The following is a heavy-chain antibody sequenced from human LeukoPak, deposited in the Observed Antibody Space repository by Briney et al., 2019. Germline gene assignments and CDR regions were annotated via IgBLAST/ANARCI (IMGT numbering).Heavy chain of an antibody. CDR2: IYPGDSDT. Sequence: GESPKISWKGSGYSFTNYWIGRVRQMPGRGLEWMGIIYPGDSDTRYRPSFQGQVTISADKSISTAYLQWSSLKTSDTAMYYCARRGFYCSGGSCPSNAFDIWGQGTMVTVSS. CDR1: GYSFTNYW. CDR3: ARRGFYCSGGSCPSNAFDI. V-gene: IGHV5-51*01. D-gene: IGHD2-15*01. J-gene: IGHJ3*02.